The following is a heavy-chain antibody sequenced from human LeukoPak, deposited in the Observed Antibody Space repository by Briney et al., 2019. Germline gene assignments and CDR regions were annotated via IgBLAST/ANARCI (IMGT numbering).Heavy chain of an antibody. V-gene: IGHV3-53*01. D-gene: IGHD6-19*01. J-gene: IGHJ4*02. CDR3: ARGRQYITGWYYFDY. Sequence: GGSLRLSCAASGFTVSSNYMSWVRQAPGKGLEWVSVIYSGGSTYYADSVKGRFSISRDNSKNTLYLQMNCLRAEDTAVYYCARGRQYITGWYYFDYWGQGTLVTVSS. CDR1: GFTVSSNY. CDR2: IYSGGST.